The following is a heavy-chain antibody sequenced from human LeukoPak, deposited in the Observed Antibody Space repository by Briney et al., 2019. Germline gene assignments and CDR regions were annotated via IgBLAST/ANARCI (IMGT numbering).Heavy chain of an antibody. J-gene: IGHJ4*02. CDR2: INHSGST. V-gene: IGHV4-34*01. Sequence: SETLSLTCAVYGGSFSGYYGSWIRQPPGKGLEWIGEINHSGSTNYNPSLKSRVTISVDTSKNQFSLKLSSVTAADTAVYYCASAIVVVPAALGYWGQGTLVTVSS. CDR3: ASAIVVVPAALGY. CDR1: GGSFSGYY. D-gene: IGHD2-2*01.